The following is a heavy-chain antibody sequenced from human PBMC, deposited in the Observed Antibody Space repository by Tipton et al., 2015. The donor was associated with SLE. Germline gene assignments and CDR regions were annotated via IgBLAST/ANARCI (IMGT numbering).Heavy chain of an antibody. Sequence: TLSLTCTVSGGSISSYYWSWIRQPPRKGLEWIGYIYYSGSTNYNPSLKSRVTISVDTSKNQFSLKLSSVTAADTAVYYCARGGVNWAAAGDAFDIWGQGTMVTVSS. CDR3: ARGGVNWAAAGDAFDI. D-gene: IGHD1-1*01. V-gene: IGHV4-59*12. J-gene: IGHJ3*02. CDR2: IYYSGST. CDR1: GGSISSYY.